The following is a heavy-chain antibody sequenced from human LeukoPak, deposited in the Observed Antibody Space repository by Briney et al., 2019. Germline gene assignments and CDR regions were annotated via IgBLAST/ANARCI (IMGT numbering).Heavy chain of an antibody. CDR2: TYYRSKWYN. CDR1: GDSVSSNSPT. J-gene: IGHJ4*02. CDR3: ARYHYGSGLIN. V-gene: IGHV6-1*01. D-gene: IGHD3-10*01. Sequence: SQTLSLTCAISGDSVSSNSPTWNWISQSPSRGLEWLGRTYYRSKWYNEYAVSVKSRITVNPDTSNNRFYLHLNSVTPEDTAVYYCARYHYGSGLINWGQGTLVTVSS.